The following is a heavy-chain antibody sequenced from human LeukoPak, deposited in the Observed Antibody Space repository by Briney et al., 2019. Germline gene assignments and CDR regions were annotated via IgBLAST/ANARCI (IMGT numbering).Heavy chain of an antibody. V-gene: IGHV1-69*04. Sequence: ASVKVSCKASGGTFSSYAISWVRQAPGQGLEWMGRIIPILGIADYAQKFQGRVTITADKSTSTAYMELSSLRSEDTAVYYCARLLRFLEWYGMDVWGQGTTVTVSS. D-gene: IGHD3-3*01. J-gene: IGHJ6*02. CDR3: ARLLRFLEWYGMDV. CDR1: GGTFSSYA. CDR2: IIPILGIA.